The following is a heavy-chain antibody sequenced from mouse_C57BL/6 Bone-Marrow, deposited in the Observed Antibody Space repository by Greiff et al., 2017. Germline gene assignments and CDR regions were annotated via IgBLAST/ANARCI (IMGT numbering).Heavy chain of an antibody. J-gene: IGHJ3*01. V-gene: IGHV1-59*01. CDR1: GYTFTSYW. Sequence: QVQLKQPGAELVRPGTSVKLSCKASGYTFTSYWMHWVKQRPGQGLEWIGVIDPSDSYTNYNQKFKGKATVTVDTSSSTADMQLISLTSEDSAVYCCARGDYDAEFAYWGQGTLVTVST. D-gene: IGHD2-4*01. CDR3: ARGDYDAEFAY. CDR2: IDPSDSYT.